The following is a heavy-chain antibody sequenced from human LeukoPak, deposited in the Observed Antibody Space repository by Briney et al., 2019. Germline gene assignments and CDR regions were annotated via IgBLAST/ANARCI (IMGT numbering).Heavy chain of an antibody. J-gene: IGHJ5*02. CDR3: ARGAEQWLMKWFDP. D-gene: IGHD1/OR15-1a*01. CDR2: ISPYNGST. Sequence: ASVKVSCKASGYTFTSYGISWVRQAPGQGLEWMGWISPYNGSTDYAQKFQGRATMTTDTSTSTAYMELESLKSDDTAVYYCARGAEQWLMKWFDPWGQGTLVTVSS. CDR1: GYTFTSYG. V-gene: IGHV1-18*01.